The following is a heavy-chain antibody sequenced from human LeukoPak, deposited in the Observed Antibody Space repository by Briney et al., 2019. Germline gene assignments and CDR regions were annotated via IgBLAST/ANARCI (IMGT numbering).Heavy chain of an antibody. Sequence: PSETLSLTCTVSGGSISSYYWSWLRQPPGQGLEWIGYIYYSGSTNYNPSLKSRVTISVDTSKNQFSLKLSSVTAADTAVYYCARGMITGNSSSFGYWGQGTLVTVSS. J-gene: IGHJ4*02. CDR2: IYYSGST. V-gene: IGHV4-59*12. CDR3: ARGMITGNSSSFGY. D-gene: IGHD6-6*01. CDR1: GGSISSYY.